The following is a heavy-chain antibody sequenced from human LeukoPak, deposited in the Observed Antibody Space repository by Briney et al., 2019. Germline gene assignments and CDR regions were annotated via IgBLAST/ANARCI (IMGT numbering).Heavy chain of an antibody. D-gene: IGHD1-14*01. CDR2: INPSGGST. J-gene: IGHJ5*02. CDR3: AMRGITAGFDP. CDR1: GYTSTSYY. V-gene: IGHV1-46*01. Sequence: ASVKVSCKASGYTSTSYYMHWVRQAPGQGLEWMGIINPSGGSTSYAQKFQGRVTMTRDTSTSTVYMELSSLRSEDTAVYYCAMRGITAGFDPWGQGTLVTVSS.